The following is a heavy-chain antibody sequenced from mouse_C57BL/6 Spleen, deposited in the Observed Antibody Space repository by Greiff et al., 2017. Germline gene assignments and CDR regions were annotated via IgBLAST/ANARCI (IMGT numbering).Heavy chain of an antibody. CDR3: ARRGSSYYYFDY. J-gene: IGHJ2*01. D-gene: IGHD1-1*01. Sequence: DVKLVESGGGLVKPGGSLKLSCAASGFTFSSYTMSWVRQTPEKRLEWVATISGGGGNTYYPDSVKGRFTISRDNAKNTLYLQMSSLRSEDTALYYCARRGSSYYYFDYWGQGTTLTVSS. CDR1: GFTFSSYT. V-gene: IGHV5-9*01. CDR2: ISGGGGNT.